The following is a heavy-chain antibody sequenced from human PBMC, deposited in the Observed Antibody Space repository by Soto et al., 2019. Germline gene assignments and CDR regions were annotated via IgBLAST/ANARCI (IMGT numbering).Heavy chain of an antibody. Sequence: QVQLVESGGGVVQPGRSLRLSCAASGFTFSSYAMHWVRQAPGKGLEWVAVISYDGSNKYYADSVKGRFTISRDNSKNTLYLQMNSLRAEDKAVYYCARDPYSYGQKFGYFDYWGQGTLVTVSS. D-gene: IGHD5-18*01. J-gene: IGHJ4*02. CDR2: ISYDGSNK. CDR3: ARDPYSYGQKFGYFDY. V-gene: IGHV3-30-3*01. CDR1: GFTFSSYA.